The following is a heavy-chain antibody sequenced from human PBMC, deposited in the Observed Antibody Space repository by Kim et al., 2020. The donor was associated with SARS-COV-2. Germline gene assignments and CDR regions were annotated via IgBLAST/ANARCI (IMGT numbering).Heavy chain of an antibody. J-gene: IGHJ4*02. CDR1: GFTFSSYW. V-gene: IGHV3-74*01. CDR2: INSDGSST. D-gene: IGHD1-1*01. CDR3: ANNWNFDY. Sequence: GGSLRLSCAASGFTFSSYWMHWVRQAPGEGLVWVSRINSDGSSTCYANSVKGRFTVSRDNAKNTLYLQMNSLRAEDTAVYYCANNWNFDYWGQGTLVTVS.